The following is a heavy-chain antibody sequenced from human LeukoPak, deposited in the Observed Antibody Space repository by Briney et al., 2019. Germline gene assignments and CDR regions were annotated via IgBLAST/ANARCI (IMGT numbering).Heavy chain of an antibody. D-gene: IGHD2-21*02. CDR2: TNWNAGST. V-gene: IGHV3-20*04. J-gene: IGHJ6*03. CDR1: GFTFDDYG. CDR3: ARELTTGIGYYYMDV. Sequence: GGSLRLSCAASGFTFDDYGMSWVRQAPGKGLEWVSGTNWNAGSTGYADSVKGRFTISGDNAKKSLYLQMNSLRAEDTALYYCARELTTGIGYYYMDVWGKGTTVTVSS.